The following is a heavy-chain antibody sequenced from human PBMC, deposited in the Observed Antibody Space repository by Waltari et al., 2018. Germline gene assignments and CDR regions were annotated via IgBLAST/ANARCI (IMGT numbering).Heavy chain of an antibody. V-gene: IGHV4-38-2*01. J-gene: IGHJ5*02. CDR2: IYHSGST. CDR3: ARRGRIAARPGWFLGPFDP. Sequence: QVQLQESGPGLVKPSETLSLTCAVSGYSISSGYYWGWIRQPPGKGLEWIGSIYHSGSTYYNPSLKSRVTISVDTSKNQFSLKLSSVTAADTAVYYCARRGRIAARPGWFLGPFDPWGQGTLVTVSS. D-gene: IGHD6-6*01. CDR1: GYSISSGYY.